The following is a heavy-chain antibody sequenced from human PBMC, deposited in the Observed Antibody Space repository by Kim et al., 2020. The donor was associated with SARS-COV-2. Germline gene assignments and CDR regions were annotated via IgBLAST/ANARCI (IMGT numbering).Heavy chain of an antibody. D-gene: IGHD2-15*01. Sequence: GGSLRLFCAASGFTFSSYGMSWVRQAPGKGLEWVSSISGSGENTHYADSVKGRFTISRDNPKNTLYLQMNSLGVEDTAVYYCAKGGGGYIDYWGQGTLVT. CDR1: GFTFSSYG. CDR2: ISGSGENT. V-gene: IGHV3-23*01. CDR3: AKGGGGYIDY. J-gene: IGHJ4*02.